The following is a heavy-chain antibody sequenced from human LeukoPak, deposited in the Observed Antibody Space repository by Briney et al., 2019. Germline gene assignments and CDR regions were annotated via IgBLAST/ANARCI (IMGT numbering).Heavy chain of an antibody. V-gene: IGHV3-23*01. CDR3: AKGTSNSFGYYFYIDV. D-gene: IGHD4-11*01. J-gene: IGHJ6*03. CDR2: ISGSGDSA. Sequence: GGSLRLSCAASGFTFSSYAMTWVRQAPGKGLEWVSGISGSGDSAHYADSVKGRFTISRDSSKSTLYLQLNSLRAEDTALYYCAKGTSNSFGYYFYIDVWGKGTTVTVSS. CDR1: GFTFSSYA.